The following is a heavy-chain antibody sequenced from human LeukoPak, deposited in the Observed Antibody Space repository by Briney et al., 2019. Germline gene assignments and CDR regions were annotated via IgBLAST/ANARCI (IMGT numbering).Heavy chain of an antibody. V-gene: IGHV1-18*01. Sequence: ASVKVSCKASGYTFTSYGFSWVRQAPRQGLEWMGWISAYNGNTRYAQNIQGRVTMTTDSSTSTTYMELRNLRSEDTAVYYCARDGPYCSSTSCYTEGYYYYGMDVWGQGTTVTVSS. J-gene: IGHJ6*02. CDR3: ARDGPYCSSTSCYTEGYYYYGMDV. D-gene: IGHD2-2*02. CDR1: GYTFTSYG. CDR2: ISAYNGNT.